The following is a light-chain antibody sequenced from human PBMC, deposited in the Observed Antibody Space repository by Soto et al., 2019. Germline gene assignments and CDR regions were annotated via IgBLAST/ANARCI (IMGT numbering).Light chain of an antibody. CDR1: QVIASF. J-gene: IGKJ5*01. Sequence: DIQLTQSPSFLSASVGDTVTITCRASQVIASFLAWYQQKPGKAPELLIHTASTLHSGVPSRFSGSGSGTEFTLTISSLQPEDFATYYCQHRHSYPITFGQGTRLEIK. V-gene: IGKV1-9*01. CDR3: QHRHSYPIT. CDR2: TAS.